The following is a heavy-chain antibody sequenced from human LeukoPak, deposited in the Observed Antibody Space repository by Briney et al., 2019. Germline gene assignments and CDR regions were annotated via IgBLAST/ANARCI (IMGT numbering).Heavy chain of an antibody. Sequence: PGGSLRLSCAASGFTFSSYEMNWVRQAPGKGLEWVSYISSSGGTTYYADSVKGRFTISRDNAKNSLSLQMNSLKTEDTAVYYCAREYYGTFDIWGQGTMVTVSS. D-gene: IGHD4-17*01. CDR3: AREYYGTFDI. J-gene: IGHJ3*02. V-gene: IGHV3-48*03. CDR1: GFTFSSYE. CDR2: ISSSGGTT.